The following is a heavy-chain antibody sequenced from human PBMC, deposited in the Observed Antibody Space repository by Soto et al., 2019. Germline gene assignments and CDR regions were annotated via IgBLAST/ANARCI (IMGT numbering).Heavy chain of an antibody. CDR2: ISAYNGNT. CDR1: GYTFTSYG. Sequence: QVQLVQSGAEVKKPGASVKVSCKASGYTFTSYGISWVRQAPGQGLEWMGWISAYNGNTNYAQKLQGRVTMTTDKSTSTAYMELRSLRSDSTAVYYYASTRLQSQPVPYDCWGQGTLVTVSS. D-gene: IGHD5-12*01. V-gene: IGHV1-18*01. CDR3: ASTRLQSQPVPYDC. J-gene: IGHJ4*02.